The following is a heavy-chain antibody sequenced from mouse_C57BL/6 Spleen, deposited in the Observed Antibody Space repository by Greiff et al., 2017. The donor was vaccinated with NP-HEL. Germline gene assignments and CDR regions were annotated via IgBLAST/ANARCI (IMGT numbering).Heavy chain of an antibody. CDR2: IDPETGGT. CDR1: GYTFTDYE. V-gene: IGHV1-15*01. J-gene: IGHJ2*01. D-gene: IGHD2-1*01. Sequence: VKLQESGAELVRPGASVTLSCKASGYTFTDYEMHWVKQTPVHGLEWIGAIDPETGGTAYNQKFKGKAILTADKSSSTAYMELRSLTSEDSAVYYCTRGYGNYGNWGQGTTLTVSS. CDR3: TRGYGNYGN.